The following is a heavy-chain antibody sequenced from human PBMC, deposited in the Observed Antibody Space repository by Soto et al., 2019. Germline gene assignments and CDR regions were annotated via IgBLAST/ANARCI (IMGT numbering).Heavy chain of an antibody. D-gene: IGHD3-3*01. J-gene: IGHJ3*02. Sequence: GGSLSLSCAASGFTFSSYAMSWVRQAPGKGLEWVSAISGSGGSTYYAGSVKGRFTISRDNSKNTLYLQMNSLSAEDTAVYYCAKSRGTNTIFGVVDAFDIWGQGTMVTVSS. V-gene: IGHV3-23*01. CDR1: GFTFSSYA. CDR3: AKSRGTNTIFGVVDAFDI. CDR2: ISGSGGST.